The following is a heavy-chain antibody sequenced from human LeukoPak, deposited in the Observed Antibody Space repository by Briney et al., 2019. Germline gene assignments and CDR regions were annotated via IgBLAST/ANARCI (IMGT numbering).Heavy chain of an antibody. CDR1: GYVFTGFY. Sequence: GASVQVSCKASGYVFTGFYIHWVRQAPGEGLEWMGRPNPSSGDTIHAQKFQGRVTITRDTSISTAYMELSSLRSDDTAVYYCARVPDIYCPYTSCVDYWGQGTLVTVSS. J-gene: IGHJ4*02. V-gene: IGHV1-2*06. CDR3: ARVPDIYCPYTSCVDY. CDR2: PNPSSGDT. D-gene: IGHD2-2*01.